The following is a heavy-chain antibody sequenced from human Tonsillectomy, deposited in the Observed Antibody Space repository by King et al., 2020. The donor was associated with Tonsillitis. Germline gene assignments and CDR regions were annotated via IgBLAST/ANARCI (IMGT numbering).Heavy chain of an antibody. CDR3: ARGNLNYYDSSGLSYFDY. CDR2: IYNSGYT. Sequence: QLQESGPGLVKPSETLSLTCTVSGGSISSYYWTWIRQPPGKGLEWIGNIYNSGYTNYNPSLKSRVTISVDTSKNQFSLKLSSVTTADTAVYHCARGNLNYYDSSGLSYFDYWGQGTLVTVSS. V-gene: IGHV4-59*01. J-gene: IGHJ4*02. CDR1: GGSISSYY. D-gene: IGHD3-22*01.